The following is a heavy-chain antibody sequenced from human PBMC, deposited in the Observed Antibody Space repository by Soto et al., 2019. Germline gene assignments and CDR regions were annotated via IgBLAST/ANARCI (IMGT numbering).Heavy chain of an antibody. Sequence: SETLSLTCTVSGDSVTSNDYYWGWVRQPPGKGLEWIGSIYKSYTIYYNPSLKSRITLSVDTSKNHFSLRLVSVTAADTAVYFCARLRYCRSTSCPGYNWFDPWGQGTLVTVSS. CDR1: GDSVTSNDYY. J-gene: IGHJ5*02. D-gene: IGHD2-2*01. V-gene: IGHV4-39*02. CDR3: ARLRYCRSTSCPGYNWFDP. CDR2: IYKSYTI.